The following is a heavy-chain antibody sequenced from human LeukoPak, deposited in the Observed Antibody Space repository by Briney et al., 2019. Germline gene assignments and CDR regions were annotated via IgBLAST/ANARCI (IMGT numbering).Heavy chain of an antibody. D-gene: IGHD3-10*01. Sequence: GRSLRLSCAASGFTFSRYGMHWVRQAPGKGLEWVAVIWYDGSNKYYAESVKGRFTISRDNSKNTLYLQMNSLRAEDTAVYYCAKDLGSGRRVDYWGQGTLVTVSS. J-gene: IGHJ4*02. CDR1: GFTFSRYG. V-gene: IGHV3-33*06. CDR2: IWYDGSNK. CDR3: AKDLGSGRRVDY.